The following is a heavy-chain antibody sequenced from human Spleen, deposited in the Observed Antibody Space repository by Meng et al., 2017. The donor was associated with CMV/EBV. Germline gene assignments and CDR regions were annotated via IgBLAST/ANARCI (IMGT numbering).Heavy chain of an antibody. V-gene: IGHV3-30*02. J-gene: IGHJ4*02. CDR2: IRYNSTNR. D-gene: IGHD3/OR15-3a*01. CDR3: AKSYCDFWRGYYYFDL. CDR1: GFTFSHYG. Sequence: GESLKISCAVSGFTFSHYGMHWARQAPGKGRDWVAFIRYNSTNRNYADSVKGRFNISRNNYQNTLYLQMNSLRPEHTAVYYCAKSYCDFWRGYYYFDLWGQGTLVTVSS.